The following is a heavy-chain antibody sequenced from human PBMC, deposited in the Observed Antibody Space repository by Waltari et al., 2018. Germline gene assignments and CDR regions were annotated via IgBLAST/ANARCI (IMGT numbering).Heavy chain of an antibody. Sequence: EVQLVESGGGLVKPGGSLRLSCAASGFTFSSYSMNWVRQAPGKGLEWVSSISSSSSYRYYADSVKGRFTISRYNAKNALYLQMNSLRAEDTAVYYCAGDMGYCSGGSCYSRRGYGMDVWGQGTTVTVSS. V-gene: IGHV3-21*01. CDR3: AGDMGYCSGGSCYSRRGYGMDV. CDR2: ISSSSSYR. D-gene: IGHD2-15*01. J-gene: IGHJ6*02. CDR1: GFTFSSYS.